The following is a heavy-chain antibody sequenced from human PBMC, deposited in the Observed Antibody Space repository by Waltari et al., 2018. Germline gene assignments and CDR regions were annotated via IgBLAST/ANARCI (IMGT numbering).Heavy chain of an antibody. V-gene: IGHV3-30-3*01. CDR1: GFTFSSYA. CDR3: ARDSPSGSDDSFDY. D-gene: IGHD1-26*01. J-gene: IGHJ4*02. CDR2: ISYDGSNK. Sequence: QVQLVESGGGVVQPGRSLRLSCAASGFTFSSYAMPWVRQAPGKGLEWVAVISYDGSNKYYADSVKGRFTISRDNSKNTLYLQMNSLRAEDTAVYYCARDSPSGSDDSFDYWGQGTLVTVSS.